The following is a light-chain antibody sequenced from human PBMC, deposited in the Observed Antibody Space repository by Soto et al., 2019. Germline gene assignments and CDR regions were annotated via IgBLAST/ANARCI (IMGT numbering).Light chain of an antibody. CDR2: GPS. CDR1: QSVSSN. V-gene: IGKV3-15*01. CDR3: QQYFNWPPYT. J-gene: IGKJ2*01. Sequence: EIVMTQSPATLSLSPGERATLSCRASQSVSSNLAWYQQKPGQAPRLLIYGPSTRATGITARFSGSGSGTEFTLTISSLQSEDFAVYYCQQYFNWPPYTFGQGTKLEI.